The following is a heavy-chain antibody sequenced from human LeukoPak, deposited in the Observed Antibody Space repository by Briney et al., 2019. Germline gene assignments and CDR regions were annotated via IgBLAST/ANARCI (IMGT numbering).Heavy chain of an antibody. CDR3: ARFSGGSYYDY. CDR1: GGSISCYY. CDR2: IYHSGST. V-gene: IGHV4-59*01. J-gene: IGHJ4*02. Sequence: PSETLSLTCTVSGGSISCYYWSWIRQPPRKRLEWIGYIYHSGSTNYNPSLKSRVTISVDTSKNQFSLKLSSVTGADTAVYYCARFSGGSYYDYWGQGTLGTVSS. D-gene: IGHD1-26*01.